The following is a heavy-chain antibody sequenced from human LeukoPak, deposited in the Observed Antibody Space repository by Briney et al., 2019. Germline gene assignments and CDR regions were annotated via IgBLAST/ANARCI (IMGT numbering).Heavy chain of an antibody. CDR3: ARDHGYFYVSDY. CDR2: IRYDGSNK. CDR1: GFTFSSYG. D-gene: IGHD5-18*01. V-gene: IGHV3-30*02. J-gene: IGHJ4*02. Sequence: GGSLRLSCAASGFTFSSYGMHWVRQAPGKGLEWVAFIRYDGSNKYYTDSVKGRFTISRDNSKNTLYLQMNSLRAEDTAVYYCARDHGYFYVSDYWGQGTLVTVSS.